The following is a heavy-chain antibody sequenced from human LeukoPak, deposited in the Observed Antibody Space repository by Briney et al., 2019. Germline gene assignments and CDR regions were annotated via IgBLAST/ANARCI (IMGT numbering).Heavy chain of an antibody. Sequence: PGGSLRLSCAASGFTFSDYYMSWIRQAPGKGLEWVSYISSSSYTNYAGSVKGRFTISRDNAKNSLYLQMNSLRAEDTAVYYCARVGRMRIAVAGARAFDIWGQGTMVTVSS. CDR2: ISSSSYT. V-gene: IGHV3-11*05. CDR1: GFTFSDYY. CDR3: ARVGRMRIAVAGARAFDI. J-gene: IGHJ3*02. D-gene: IGHD6-19*01.